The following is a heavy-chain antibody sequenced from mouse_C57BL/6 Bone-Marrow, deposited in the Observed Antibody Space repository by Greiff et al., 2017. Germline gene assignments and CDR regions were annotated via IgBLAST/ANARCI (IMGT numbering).Heavy chain of an antibody. J-gene: IGHJ1*03. V-gene: IGHV1-36*01. CDR1: GFTFTDYY. CDR2: VYPYNGGT. Sequence: VQLQQSGPVLVKPGPSVKISCKASGFTFTDYYMHWVKQSHGKSLEWIGLVYPYNGGTSYNQKFKGKATLTVDTSSSTAYMELNSLTSEDSAVYYCAREDGKYYGSGPHWYFDVWGTGTTVTVSS. CDR3: AREDGKYYGSGPHWYFDV. D-gene: IGHD1-1*01.